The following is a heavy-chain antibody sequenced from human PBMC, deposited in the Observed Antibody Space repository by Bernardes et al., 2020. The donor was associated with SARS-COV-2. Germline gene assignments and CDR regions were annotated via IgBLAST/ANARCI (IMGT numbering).Heavy chain of an antibody. V-gene: IGHV3-33*08. Sequence: GGSLIRSCAASGFTFSSYGMHWVRQAPGQGLEWVAVIWYDGSNKYYADSVKGRFTISRDNSKNTLYLQMNSLRAEDTAVYYCAGGASLAVEAGYGMDVWGQGTTVTVSS. CDR2: IWYDGSNK. D-gene: IGHD3-16*01. CDR3: AGGASLAVEAGYGMDV. CDR1: GFTFSSYG. J-gene: IGHJ6*02.